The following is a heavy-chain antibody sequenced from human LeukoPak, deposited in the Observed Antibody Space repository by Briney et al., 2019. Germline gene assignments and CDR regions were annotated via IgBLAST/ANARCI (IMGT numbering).Heavy chain of an antibody. D-gene: IGHD2-15*01. J-gene: IGHJ5*02. V-gene: IGHV3-7*01. Sequence: GGSLRLSCAASGFTFSSYWMCWVRQAPGKGLEWVANIKQDGSEEYYVDSVKGRFTISRDNAKNSLYLQMNSLRAEDTAVYYCAREGCSGGSCYSFWFDPWGQGTLVTVSS. CDR3: AREGCSGGSCYSFWFDP. CDR2: IKQDGSEE. CDR1: GFTFSSYW.